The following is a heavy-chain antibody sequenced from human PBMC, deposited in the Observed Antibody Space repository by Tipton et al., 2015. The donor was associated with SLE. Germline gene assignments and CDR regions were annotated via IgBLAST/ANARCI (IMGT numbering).Heavy chain of an antibody. J-gene: IGHJ4*02. Sequence: TLSLTCTVSGASISTSYWSWIRQPPGRGLEWIESIYYSVSTTFNPSLKSRVTISADTSKKEVSLTLNSVTAADTAVYYCAKRAHIVIGRGYFDFWGRGILVTVSS. D-gene: IGHD2-15*01. CDR1: GASISTSY. V-gene: IGHV4-59*08. CDR2: IYYSVST. CDR3: AKRAHIVIGRGYFDF.